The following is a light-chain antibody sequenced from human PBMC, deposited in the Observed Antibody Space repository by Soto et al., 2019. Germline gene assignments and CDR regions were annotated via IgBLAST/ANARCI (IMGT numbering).Light chain of an antibody. Sequence: ESVLTQSPGTLSLSPGERATLSCRASQSVNIYLAWYQQKPGQAPRLLIYDASDRATGIPARFSGSGSGTDFTLTISSLEPEDFAVYYCQQRSNWPRTFGGGTKVDIK. CDR1: QSVNIY. CDR2: DAS. V-gene: IGKV3-11*01. CDR3: QQRSNWPRT. J-gene: IGKJ4*01.